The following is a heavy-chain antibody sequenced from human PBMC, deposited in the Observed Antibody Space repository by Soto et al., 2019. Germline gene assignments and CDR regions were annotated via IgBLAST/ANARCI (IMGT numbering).Heavy chain of an antibody. CDR2: ISGSGGST. CDR1: GFTFSSYA. V-gene: IGHV3-23*01. CDR3: AKRKNYYDSSGYFNQFDY. Sequence: GGSLRLSCAASGFTFSSYAMSWVRQAPGKGLEWVSAISGSGGSTYYADSVKGRFTISRDNSKNTLYLQMNSLRAEDTAVYYCAKRKNYYDSSGYFNQFDYWGQGTLVTVSS. D-gene: IGHD3-22*01. J-gene: IGHJ4*02.